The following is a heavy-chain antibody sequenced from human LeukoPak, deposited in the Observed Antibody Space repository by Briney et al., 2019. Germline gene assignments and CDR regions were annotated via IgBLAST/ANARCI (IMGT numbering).Heavy chain of an antibody. D-gene: IGHD3-10*01. Sequence: LPGGSLRLSCAASGFTFSTYAMSWVRQAPGKGLEWVSGISERGGSTNYADSVKGRFIISRDTSKNTVYLQMNSLRVEDTAVYFCAKRGIVIRAVIIIGFHKEAYYFDYWGQGILVTVSS. J-gene: IGHJ4*02. CDR2: ISERGGST. CDR3: AKRGIVIRAVIIIGFHKEAYYFDY. V-gene: IGHV3-23*01. CDR1: GFTFSTYA.